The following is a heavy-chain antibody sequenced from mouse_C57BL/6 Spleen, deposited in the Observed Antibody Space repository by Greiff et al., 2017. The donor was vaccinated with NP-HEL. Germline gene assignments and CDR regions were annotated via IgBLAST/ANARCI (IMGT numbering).Heavy chain of an antibody. D-gene: IGHD2-1*01. V-gene: IGHV3-6*01. CDR3: ARVDGNYVDWYFDV. J-gene: IGHJ1*03. CDR1: GYSITSGYY. Sequence: DVKLQESGPGLVKPSQSLSLTCSVTGYSITSGYYWTWIRQFPGNQLEWMGYISYDGSNNYNPSLKNRISITRYTSKNQFFLKLNSVTTEDTATYYCARVDGNYVDWYFDVWGTGTTVTVSS. CDR2: ISYDGSN.